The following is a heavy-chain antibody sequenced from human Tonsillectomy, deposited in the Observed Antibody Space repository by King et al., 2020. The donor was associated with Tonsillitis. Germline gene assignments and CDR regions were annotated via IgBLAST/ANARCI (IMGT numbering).Heavy chain of an antibody. V-gene: IGHV1-18*01. CDR1: GYTFTSYG. J-gene: IGHJ5*02. D-gene: IGHD2-2*01. CDR2: ISAYNGNT. Sequence: QLVQSGAEVKKPGASVKVSCKASGYTFTSYGIIWVRQAPGQGLEWMGWISAYNGNTNYAQKFQDRVTMTTDTSTSTAYMELSSLRSDDTAVYYCARDPTDCSSTTCPTWGQGTLVTVSS. CDR3: ARDPTDCSSTTCPT.